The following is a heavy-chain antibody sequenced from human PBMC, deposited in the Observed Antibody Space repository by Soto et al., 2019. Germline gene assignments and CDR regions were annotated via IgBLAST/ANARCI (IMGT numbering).Heavy chain of an antibody. V-gene: IGHV1-18*01. D-gene: IGHD2-2*01. J-gene: IGHJ6*02. CDR1: GYTFTSYG. Sequence: ASVKVSCKASGYTFTSYGISWVRQAPGQGLEWMGWISAYNGNTNYAQKLQGRVTMTTDTSTSTAYMELRSLRSDDTAVYYCARVMWDIVVVPAAKGGHYYYYYGMDVWGQGTTVTVS. CDR3: ARVMWDIVVVPAAKGGHYYYYYGMDV. CDR2: ISAYNGNT.